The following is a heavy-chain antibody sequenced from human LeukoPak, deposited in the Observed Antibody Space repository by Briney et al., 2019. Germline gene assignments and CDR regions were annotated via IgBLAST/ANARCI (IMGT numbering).Heavy chain of an antibody. Sequence: ASVKVSCKASGYTFTSYDINWVRQATGQGLEWMGWMNPNSGNTGYAQKFQGRVTMTRNTSISTAYMELSSLRSEDTAVYYCARRCGSSTSCYGRYYYYGMDVWGQGTTVTVSS. J-gene: IGHJ6*02. CDR1: GYTFTSYD. D-gene: IGHD2-2*01. CDR2: MNPNSGNT. V-gene: IGHV1-8*01. CDR3: ARRCGSSTSCYGRYYYYGMDV.